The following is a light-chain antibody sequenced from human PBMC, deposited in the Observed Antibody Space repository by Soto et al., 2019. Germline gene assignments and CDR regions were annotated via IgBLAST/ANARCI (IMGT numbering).Light chain of an antibody. Sequence: EIVLTQSPATLSLSPGERATLSCRASQSVNTYLAWYQQKPGQAPRLLIYEASNRATGIPARFSDSGSGTDFTLTISSLEPEDFAVYYCQQRSNWPPWTFGQGTKVETK. V-gene: IGKV3-11*01. CDR2: EAS. CDR1: QSVNTY. CDR3: QQRSNWPPWT. J-gene: IGKJ1*01.